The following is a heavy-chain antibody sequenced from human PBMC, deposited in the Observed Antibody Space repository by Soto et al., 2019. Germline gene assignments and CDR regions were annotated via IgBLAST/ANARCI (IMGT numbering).Heavy chain of an antibody. J-gene: IGHJ6*03. Sequence: TSETLSLTCTVSGGSISPYYWSWIRQPPGKGLEWIWYVYYSGNTNYNPSLESRVTISVDTSRNRFSLNLTSATAADTAVYYCARKGAAASYAHYYMDVWGRGTAVTVSS. V-gene: IGHV4-59*01. CDR3: ARKGAAASYAHYYMDV. CDR2: VYYSGNT. D-gene: IGHD6-13*01. CDR1: GGSISPYY.